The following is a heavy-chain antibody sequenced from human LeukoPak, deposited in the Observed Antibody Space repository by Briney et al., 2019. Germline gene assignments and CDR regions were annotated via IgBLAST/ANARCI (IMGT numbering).Heavy chain of an antibody. J-gene: IGHJ6*03. CDR1: GFTFSSYA. Sequence: PGGSLRLSCAASGFTFSSYAMSWVRQAPGKGLEWVSAISGSGGSTYYADSVKGRFTISRDNSKNKLYLQMNSLRAEDKAVYYCAKDPLTGDHYYYYMDVWGKGTTVTVSS. V-gene: IGHV3-23*01. CDR2: ISGSGGST. D-gene: IGHD7-27*01. CDR3: AKDPLTGDHYYYYMDV.